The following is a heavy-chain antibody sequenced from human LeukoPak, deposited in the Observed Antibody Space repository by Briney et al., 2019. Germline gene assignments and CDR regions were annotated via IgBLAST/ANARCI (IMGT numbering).Heavy chain of an antibody. Sequence: GGSLRLSCAGSGFTFSSYAMSWVRQAPGKGLEWVSAISGSGGSTYYADSVKGRFTISRDNSKNTLYLQMNSLRAEDTAVYYCAKGGDHSGSYYNGWGQGTLVTVSS. CDR3: AKGGDHSGSYYNG. CDR1: GFTFSSYA. CDR2: ISGSGGST. D-gene: IGHD1-26*01. V-gene: IGHV3-23*01. J-gene: IGHJ4*02.